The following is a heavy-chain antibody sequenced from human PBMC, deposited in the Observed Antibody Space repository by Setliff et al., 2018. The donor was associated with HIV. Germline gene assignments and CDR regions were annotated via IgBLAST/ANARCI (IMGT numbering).Heavy chain of an antibody. D-gene: IGHD2-15*01. CDR3: ARDFSWATDS. Sequence: LRLSCAASGFTFSSYAMHWVRQAPGWGLEWVAVIWFDESKKYYIDSVKGRFTASRDNPKNTVSLQLNSLRIEDTAVYYCARDFSWATDSWGQGTLVTVSS. J-gene: IGHJ4*02. CDR1: GFTFSSYA. V-gene: IGHV3-30*04. CDR2: IWFDESKK.